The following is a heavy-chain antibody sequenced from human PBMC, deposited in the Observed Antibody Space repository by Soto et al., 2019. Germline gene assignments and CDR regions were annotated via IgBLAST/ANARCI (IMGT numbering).Heavy chain of an antibody. V-gene: IGHV3-21*01. D-gene: IGHD1-7*01. J-gene: IGHJ5*02. CDR1: GFTFSSYS. Sequence: ESGGGLVKPGGSLRLSCAASGFTFSSYSMNWVRQAPGKGLEWVSSISSSSSYIYYADSVKGRFTISRDNAKNSLYLQMNSLRAEDTAVYYCARTGTTVRNWFDPWGQGTLVTVSS. CDR3: ARTGTTVRNWFDP. CDR2: ISSSSSYI.